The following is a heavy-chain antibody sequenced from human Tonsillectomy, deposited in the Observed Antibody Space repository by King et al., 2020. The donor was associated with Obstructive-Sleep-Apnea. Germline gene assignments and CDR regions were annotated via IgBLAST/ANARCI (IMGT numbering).Heavy chain of an antibody. CDR1: GFTFSSYG. CDR2: IRYDGSNK. CDR3: AVGEVKSFDY. Sequence: VQLVESGGGVVQPGRSLRLSCAASGFTFSSYGMHWVRQAPGKGREWVAFIRYDGSNKYYADSVKGRFTISRDNSKNTLYLQMNSLRAEDTAVYYCAVGEVKSFDYWGQGTLVTVSS. V-gene: IGHV3-30*02. J-gene: IGHJ4*02. D-gene: IGHD3-16*01.